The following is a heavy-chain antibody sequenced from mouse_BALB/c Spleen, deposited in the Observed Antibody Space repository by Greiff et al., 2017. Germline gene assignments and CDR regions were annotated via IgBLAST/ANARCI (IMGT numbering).Heavy chain of an antibody. CDR3: ARRATGYFDV. Sequence: VESGGGLVQPGGSRKLSCAASGFTFSSFGMHWVRQAPEKGLEWVAYISSGSSTIYYADTVKGRFTISRDNPKNTLFLQMTSLRSEDTAMYYCARRATGYFDVWGAGTTVTVSS. CDR1: GFTFSSFG. V-gene: IGHV5-17*02. J-gene: IGHJ1*01. CDR2: ISSGSSTI. D-gene: IGHD1-1*01.